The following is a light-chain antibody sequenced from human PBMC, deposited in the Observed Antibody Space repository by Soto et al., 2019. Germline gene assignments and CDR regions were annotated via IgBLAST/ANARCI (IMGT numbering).Light chain of an antibody. V-gene: IGKV1-39*01. J-gene: IGKJ4*02. CDR2: AAS. Sequence: DIQLTQCPSVLSASLRSRGATTYRASQSISSYLNWYQKKPGKAPKLLIYAASSLQSGVPSRFSGSGSGTDFTLTISSLQPEDFATYYCQQSNSYPHTFGEGTKVDI. CDR1: QSISSY. CDR3: QQSNSYPHT.